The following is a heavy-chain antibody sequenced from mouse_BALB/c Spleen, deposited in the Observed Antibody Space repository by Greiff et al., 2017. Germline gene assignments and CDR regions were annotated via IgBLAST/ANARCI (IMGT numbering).Heavy chain of an antibody. CDR3: ARNRGYYGRAMDY. J-gene: IGHJ4*01. CDR1: GFSLTSYG. V-gene: IGHV2-4-1*01. D-gene: IGHD1-1*01. Sequence: VKVVESGPGLVQPSQSLSITCTVSGFSLTSYGVHWVRQSPGKGLEWLGVIWSGGSTDYNAAFISRLSISKDNSKSQVFFKMNSLQADDTAIYYCARNRGYYGRAMDYWGQGTSVTVSS. CDR2: IWSGGST.